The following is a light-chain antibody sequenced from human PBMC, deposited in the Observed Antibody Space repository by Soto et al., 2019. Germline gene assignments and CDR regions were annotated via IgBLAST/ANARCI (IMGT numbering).Light chain of an antibody. CDR1: SSDVGGYNY. Sequence: QSALTQPASVSGSPGQSITISCTGTSSDVGGYNYVSWYQQHPGKVPKLMIYDVSNRPSGVSNRFSASKSGNTASLTISGLQAEDEGDYYCSSYTSSSSVVFGGGTKVTVL. CDR3: SSYTSSSSVV. J-gene: IGLJ2*01. V-gene: IGLV2-14*01. CDR2: DVS.